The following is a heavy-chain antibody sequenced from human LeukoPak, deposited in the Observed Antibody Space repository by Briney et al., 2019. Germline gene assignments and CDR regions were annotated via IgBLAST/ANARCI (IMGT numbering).Heavy chain of an antibody. CDR1: GFTFSSYA. Sequence: GGSLRLSCAASGFTFSSYAMSWVRQAPGKGLEWVSAISGSGVGTYYADSVKGRFTISRDNSKNTLYLQMNSLRAEDTTVYFCAKPRGSYDAFDIWGQGTMVTVSS. CDR2: ISGSGVGT. V-gene: IGHV3-23*01. CDR3: AKPRGSYDAFDI. J-gene: IGHJ3*02. D-gene: IGHD1-26*01.